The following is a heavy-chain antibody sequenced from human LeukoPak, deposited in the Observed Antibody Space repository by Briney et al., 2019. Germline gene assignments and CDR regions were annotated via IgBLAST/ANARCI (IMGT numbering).Heavy chain of an antibody. CDR2: ISNGGGST. J-gene: IGHJ4*02. Sequence: GGSLRLSCAASGFTFSNYDMNWVRQAPGKGLEWVSVISNGGGSTDSADSVKGRFTISRDNSKNTLYLQMNSLRAEDTAVYYCAKADPLITFGGVIVPSKFDYWGQGTLVTVSS. V-gene: IGHV3-23*01. CDR3: AKADPLITFGGVIVPSKFDY. D-gene: IGHD3-16*02. CDR1: GFTFSNYD.